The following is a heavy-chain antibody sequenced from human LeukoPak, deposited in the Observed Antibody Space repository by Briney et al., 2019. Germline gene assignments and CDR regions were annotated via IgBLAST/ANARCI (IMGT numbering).Heavy chain of an antibody. Sequence: PGRSLRLSCAASGFTFSSYGMHWVRQAPGKGLEWVAVIWYDGSNKYYADSVKGRFTISRDNSKNTLYLQMNSLRAEDTAVYYCAKDRPNIVVVPAATPLDYWGQGTLVTVSS. CDR2: IWYDGSNK. J-gene: IGHJ4*02. V-gene: IGHV3-33*06. D-gene: IGHD2-2*01. CDR1: GFTFSSYG. CDR3: AKDRPNIVVVPAATPLDY.